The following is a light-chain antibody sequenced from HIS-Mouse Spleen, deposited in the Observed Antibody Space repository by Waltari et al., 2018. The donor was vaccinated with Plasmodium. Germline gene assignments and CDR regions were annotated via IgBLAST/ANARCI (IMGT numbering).Light chain of an antibody. CDR3: QQYNNWPRGT. CDR2: GAS. V-gene: IGKV3-15*01. J-gene: IGKJ1*01. CDR1: QSVSSN. Sequence: EIVMTQSPATLSVSPGERATLSCMASQSVSSNLAWYQQKPGQAPRLLIYGASTRATGIPARFSGSGSGTEFTLTISSMQSEDFAVYYSQQYNNWPRGTFGQGTKVEIK.